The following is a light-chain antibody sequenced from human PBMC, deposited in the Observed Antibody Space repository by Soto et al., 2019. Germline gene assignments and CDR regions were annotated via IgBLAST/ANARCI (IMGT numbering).Light chain of an antibody. V-gene: IGKV3-20*01. J-gene: IGKJ1*01. Sequence: EIVLISFLAILSKKTEERATFSCRASQTVSQDYLAWFQHKPGQAPRLLMFSATSRAAGIPDRFSGSGSGTDFTLTISRLVSEDFAVYICQQYGSSPQTFGQGSKVDI. CDR3: QQYGSSPQT. CDR2: SAT. CDR1: QTVSQDY.